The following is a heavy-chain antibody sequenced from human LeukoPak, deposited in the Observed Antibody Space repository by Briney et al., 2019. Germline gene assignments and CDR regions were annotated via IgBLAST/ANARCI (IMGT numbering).Heavy chain of an antibody. V-gene: IGHV4-59*08. Sequence: SETLSLTCTVSGGSISSYYWSWIRQPPGKGLEWIGYIYYSGSTNYNPSLKSRVTISVDTSKNQFSLKLSSVTAADTAVYYCARNSSGNYFDYWGQGTLVTVSS. CDR1: GGSISSYY. CDR3: ARNSSGNYFDY. CDR2: IYYSGST. J-gene: IGHJ4*02. D-gene: IGHD1-26*01.